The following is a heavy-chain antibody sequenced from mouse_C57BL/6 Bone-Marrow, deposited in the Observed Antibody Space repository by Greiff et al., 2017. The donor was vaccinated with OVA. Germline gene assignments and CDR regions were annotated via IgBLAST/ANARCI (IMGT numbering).Heavy chain of an antibody. CDR1: GFTFSDYY. J-gene: IGHJ3*01. CDR2: ISNGGGST. D-gene: IGHD3-3*01. CDR3: ARKGPAWFAY. Sequence: DVQLVESGGGLVQPGGSLKLSCAASGFTFSDYYMYWVRQTPEKRLEWVAYISNGGGSTYYPDTVKGRFTISRDNAKNTLYLQMSRLKSEDTAMYYCARKGPAWFAYWGQGTLVTVSA. V-gene: IGHV5-12*01.